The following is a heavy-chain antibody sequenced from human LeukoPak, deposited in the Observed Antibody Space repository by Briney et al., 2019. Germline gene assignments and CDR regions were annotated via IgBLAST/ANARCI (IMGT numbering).Heavy chain of an antibody. D-gene: IGHD6-13*01. Sequence: GGSLTLSRAASEFTVRSNYMSWVRQAPGPGLEWVSVIYSGGSTYYADSVKGRFTISRDNSKNTLYLQMNSLRAEDTAVYYCARDQQQLVRAYYYYSTHVWGKGTTVTVSS. CDR3: ARDQQQLVRAYYYYSTHV. CDR2: IYSGGST. V-gene: IGHV3-53*01. J-gene: IGHJ6*03. CDR1: EFTVRSNY.